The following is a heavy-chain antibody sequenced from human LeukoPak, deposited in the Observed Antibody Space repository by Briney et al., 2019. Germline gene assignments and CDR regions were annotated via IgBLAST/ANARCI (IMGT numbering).Heavy chain of an antibody. CDR1: GYTFTSYG. Sequence: ASVKVSCKASGYTFTSYGISWVRQAPGQGLEWMGWISAYNGNTNYAQKLQGRVTMTTDTSTSTAYMELRSLRSDDTAVYYCARDSELLWFGELLFSSHPLHVFDYWGQGTLVTVSS. J-gene: IGHJ4*02. CDR2: ISAYNGNT. V-gene: IGHV1-18*01. D-gene: IGHD3-10*01. CDR3: ARDSELLWFGELLFSSHPLHVFDY.